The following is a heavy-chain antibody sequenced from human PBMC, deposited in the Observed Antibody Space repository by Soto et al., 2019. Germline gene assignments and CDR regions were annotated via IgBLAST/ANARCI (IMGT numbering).Heavy chain of an antibody. CDR1: GFTFSDYY. CDR3: ARGGKNWNQLDY. Sequence: QVQLVESGGGLVKPGGSLRLSCAASGFTFSDYYMSWIRQAPGKGLQWVSYISNGVSPIYYADSVKGRFTISRDNGKNSLFLQMNSLSAEDTAVYYCARGGKNWNQLDYWGQGTLVTVSS. CDR2: ISNGVSPI. V-gene: IGHV3-11*01. J-gene: IGHJ4*02. D-gene: IGHD2-2*01.